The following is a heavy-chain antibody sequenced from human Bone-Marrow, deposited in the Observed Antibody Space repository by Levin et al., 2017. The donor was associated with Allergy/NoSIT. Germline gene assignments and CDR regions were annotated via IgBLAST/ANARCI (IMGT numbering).Heavy chain of an antibody. CDR2: ISAYNGNT. CDR3: ARAGRYFDWLLSPY. V-gene: IGHV1-18*01. Sequence: ASVKVSCKASGYTFTSYGISWVRQAPGQGLEWMGWISAYNGNTNYAQKLQGRVTMTTDTSTSTAYMELRSLRSDDTAVYYCARAGRYFDWLLSPYWGQGTLVTVSS. D-gene: IGHD3-9*01. CDR1: GYTFTSYG. J-gene: IGHJ4*02.